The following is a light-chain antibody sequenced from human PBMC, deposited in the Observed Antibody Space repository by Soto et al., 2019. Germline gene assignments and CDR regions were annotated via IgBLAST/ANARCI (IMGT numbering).Light chain of an antibody. J-gene: IGLJ2*01. CDR2: NIN. V-gene: IGLV1-47*02. CDR1: SSNIASNY. Sequence: QSVLTQPPSTSGTPGQRATISCSGTSSNIASNYVYWYQHLPGTAPKLLIYNINQRPSGVPDRFSGSKSGSSASLAISGLRSEDEADYYCAAWDNSLSGVVFGGGTKVTVL. CDR3: AAWDNSLSGVV.